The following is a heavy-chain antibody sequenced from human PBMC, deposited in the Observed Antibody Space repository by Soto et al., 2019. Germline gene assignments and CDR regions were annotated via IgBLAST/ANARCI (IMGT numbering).Heavy chain of an antibody. CDR3: AKSGAGTTVTTAEYFQH. J-gene: IGHJ1*01. CDR2: ISGSAGST. V-gene: IGHV3-23*01. CDR1: GFTFSSYA. Sequence: GGSLRLSCAASGFTFSSYAMSWVRQAPGKGLEWVSAISGSAGSTYYVDSVKGRFTISRDNSKNTLYLQMNSLRAEDTAVYYCAKSGAGTTVTTAEYFQHWGQGTLVTVSS. D-gene: IGHD1-1*01.